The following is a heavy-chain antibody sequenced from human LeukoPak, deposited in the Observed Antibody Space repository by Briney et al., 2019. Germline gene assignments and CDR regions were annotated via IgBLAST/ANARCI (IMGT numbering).Heavy chain of an antibody. CDR2: IHKNAIT. CDR3: ARSLRVRGVPDYMDV. Sequence: ETLSLTCTVSGGSISSYYWSWIRQPPGKGLEWVSVIHKNAITYYADTVKGRFTISRDNSKNMLYLQMNSLRAEDTAVYYCARSLRVRGVPDYMDVWGKGTTVIISS. CDR1: GGSISSYY. D-gene: IGHD3-10*02. V-gene: IGHV3-53*01. J-gene: IGHJ6*03.